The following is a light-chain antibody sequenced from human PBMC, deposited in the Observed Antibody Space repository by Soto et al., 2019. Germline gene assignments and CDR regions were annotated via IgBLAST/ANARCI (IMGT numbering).Light chain of an antibody. J-gene: IGKJ1*01. V-gene: IGKV1-39*01. CDR1: QSLSSS. CDR2: TAS. CDR3: QQSYNTPRT. Sequence: TQSPATLSVSPGEGATLSCRASQSLSSSLAWYQQKPGKAPNLLIYTASNLQTGVPSRFSGSGSGTHFTLTINSLQPEDFATYYCQQSYNTPRTFGQGTKVDIK.